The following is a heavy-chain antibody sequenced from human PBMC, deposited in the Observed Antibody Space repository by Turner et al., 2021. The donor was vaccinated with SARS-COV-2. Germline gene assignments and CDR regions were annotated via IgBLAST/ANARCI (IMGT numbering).Heavy chain of an antibody. Sequence: EQLVESGGELVQTGGSLRLSCRDSDSSFSMFWMTWVRQAPGRGLEWVAVISYDGNNKYYADSVKGRFTISRDNSKNTLYLQMNSLRAEDTAVYYCAKQLGLYSNPMYYFDYWGQGTLVTVSS. CDR1: DSSFSMFW. CDR3: AKQLGLYSNPMYYFDY. J-gene: IGHJ4*02. CDR2: ISYDGNNK. D-gene: IGHD4-4*01. V-gene: IGHV3-30*18.